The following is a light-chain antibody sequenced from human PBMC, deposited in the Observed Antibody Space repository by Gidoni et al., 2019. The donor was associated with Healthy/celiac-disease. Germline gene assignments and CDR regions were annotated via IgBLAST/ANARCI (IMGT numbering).Light chain of an antibody. CDR2: DHN. CDR3: GTWDSSLSAGE. CDR1: RSNIGNNY. J-gene: IGLJ3*02. Sequence: QSVLAQPPSVSAAPGKKVTISCSGSRSNIGNNYVSWYQQLPGTVPKLLIYDHNKRPSGIPDRFSGSKSGTSATLGITGLQTGDEADYYCGTWDSSLSAGEFGGGTKLTVL. V-gene: IGLV1-51*01.